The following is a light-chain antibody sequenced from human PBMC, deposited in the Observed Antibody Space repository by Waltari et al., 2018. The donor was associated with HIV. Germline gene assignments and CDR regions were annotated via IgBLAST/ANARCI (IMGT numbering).Light chain of an antibody. V-gene: IGKV1-5*03. Sequence: DIKMTQSPSTLSASVGDRDTITCRASQNINTWWAWYQQKPGKAPKSLIYKASSVESGVLSRFSGSVSGTEFALTISSLQLDDCATYDCQRYNSDSVTFGKGTRVEIK. CDR1: QNINTW. CDR2: KAS. J-gene: IGKJ1*01. CDR3: QRYNSDSVT.